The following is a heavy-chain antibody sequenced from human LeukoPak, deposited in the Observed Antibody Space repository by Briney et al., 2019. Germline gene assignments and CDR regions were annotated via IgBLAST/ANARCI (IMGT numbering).Heavy chain of an antibody. CDR1: GFTFSDYE. Sequence: GGSLRLSCAVSGFTFSDYEMNWVRRAPGKGLEWVAYIINGGSIIYYGDSVKGRFTISRDNAKNSLHLQMNSLRAEDAAVYYSARQRIAVTVGGDFDYWGQGTLVTVSS. J-gene: IGHJ4*02. CDR2: IINGGSII. V-gene: IGHV3-48*03. CDR3: ARQRIAVTVGGDFDY. D-gene: IGHD6-19*01.